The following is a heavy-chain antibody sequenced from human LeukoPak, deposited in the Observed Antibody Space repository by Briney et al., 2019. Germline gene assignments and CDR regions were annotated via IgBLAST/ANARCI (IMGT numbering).Heavy chain of an antibody. D-gene: IGHD6-19*01. Sequence: PSETLSLTCTVSGGSISSSSYYWGWIRQPPGKGLEWIGSIYYSGSTYYNPSLKSRVTISVDTSKNQFSLKLSSVTAADTAVYYCARDLNSSGWGYWFDPWGQGTLVTVSS. CDR3: ARDLNSSGWGYWFDP. V-gene: IGHV4-39*07. CDR1: GGSISSSSYY. J-gene: IGHJ5*02. CDR2: IYYSGST.